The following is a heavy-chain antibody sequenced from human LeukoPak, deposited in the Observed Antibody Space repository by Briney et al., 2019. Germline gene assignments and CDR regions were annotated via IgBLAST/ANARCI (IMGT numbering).Heavy chain of an antibody. CDR2: IIPIFGTA. CDR3: ARPHFPLTQEYYFDY. Sequence: SVKVSCKASGGTFSSYAISWVRQAPGQGLEWMGGIIPIFGTANYAQKFQGRVTITADESTSTAYMELSSLRSEDTAVYYCARPHFPLTQEYYFDYWGQGTLVTVSS. J-gene: IGHJ4*02. CDR1: GGTFSSYA. V-gene: IGHV1-69*13.